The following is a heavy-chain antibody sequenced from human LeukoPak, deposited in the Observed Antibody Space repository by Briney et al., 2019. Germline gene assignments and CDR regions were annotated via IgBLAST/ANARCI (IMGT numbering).Heavy chain of an antibody. CDR1: GGSISSSSYY. D-gene: IGHD3-22*01. J-gene: IGHJ5*02. CDR2: IYYSGST. Sequence: PSETLSLTCTVSGGSISSSSYYWGWIRQPPGKGLEWIGSIYYSGSTYYNPSLKSRVTISVDTSKNQFSLKLSSVTAADTAVYYCARHSLYYYDSFGWFDPWGQGTLVTVSS. V-gene: IGHV4-39*01. CDR3: ARHSLYYYDSFGWFDP.